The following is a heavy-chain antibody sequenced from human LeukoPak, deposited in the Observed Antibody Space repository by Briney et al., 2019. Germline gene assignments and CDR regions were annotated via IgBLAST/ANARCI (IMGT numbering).Heavy chain of an antibody. CDR3: ARDPASSFDY. CDR2: IWYDGSKR. D-gene: IGHD2-15*01. CDR1: GFTFRSHG. Sequence: GGSLRLSCAASGFTFRSHGMHWVRQAPGKGLEWVAVIWYDGSKRYHADSVKGRFTISRDDSKNTLYLQMNSLRDGDTAVYYCARDPASSFDYWGQGSLVTVSS. V-gene: IGHV3-33*01. J-gene: IGHJ4*02.